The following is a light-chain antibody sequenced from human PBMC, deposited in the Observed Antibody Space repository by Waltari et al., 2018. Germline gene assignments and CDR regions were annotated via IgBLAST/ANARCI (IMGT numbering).Light chain of an antibody. CDR1: QSISSW. CDR3: QQYNTYSA. J-gene: IGKJ3*01. Sequence: DIQMTQSPSTLSASVGDSVTITCRASQSISSWVAWYQQKPGTAPKLLIYKASTLETGVPSRFSGSGFGTEFTLTISSLQPDDFATYYCQQYNTYSAFGPGTKVDI. CDR2: KAS. V-gene: IGKV1-5*03.